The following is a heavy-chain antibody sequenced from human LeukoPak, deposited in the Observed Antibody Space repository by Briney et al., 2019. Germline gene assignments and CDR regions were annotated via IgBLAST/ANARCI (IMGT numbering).Heavy chain of an antibody. J-gene: IGHJ4*02. V-gene: IGHV1-18*01. CDR2: IIVYDGNT. Sequence: GASVKVSCKASGYTFTIYGISWVRQAPGQGREWMGCIIVYDGNTNNAQKLRGRVTMTTGTSTSTACMELRSLRSDDTAVYYCARVPATLDLDYWGQGTLVTVSS. CDR1: GYTFTIYG. CDR3: ARVPATLDLDY. D-gene: IGHD1-26*01.